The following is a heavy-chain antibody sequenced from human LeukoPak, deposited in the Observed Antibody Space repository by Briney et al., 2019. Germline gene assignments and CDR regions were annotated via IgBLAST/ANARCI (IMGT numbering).Heavy chain of an antibody. CDR3: ARTGADSSGYYYVYWFDP. CDR2: IYYSGST. D-gene: IGHD3-22*01. V-gene: IGHV4-61*01. CDR1: GGSVSSGSYY. Sequence: MASETLSLTCTVSGGSVSSGSYYWSWIRQPPGKGLEWIGYIYYSGSTNYNPSLKSRVTISVDTSKNQFSLKLSSVTAADTAVYYCARTGADSSGYYYVYWFDPWGQGTLVTVSS. J-gene: IGHJ5*02.